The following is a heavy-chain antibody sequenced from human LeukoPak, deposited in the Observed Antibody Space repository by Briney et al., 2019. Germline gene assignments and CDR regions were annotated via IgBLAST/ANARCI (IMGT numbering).Heavy chain of an antibody. CDR2: IYTSGST. V-gene: IGHV4-4*07. CDR1: GGSISSYY. CDR3: ARDRWFGELSYPDY. Sequence: SETLSLTCTVSGGSISSYYWSWIRQPAGKGLEWIGRIYTSGSTNYNPSLKSRVTMPVDTSKNQFSLKLSSVTAADTAVCYCARDRWFGELSYPDYWGQGTLVTVSS. J-gene: IGHJ4*02. D-gene: IGHD3-10*01.